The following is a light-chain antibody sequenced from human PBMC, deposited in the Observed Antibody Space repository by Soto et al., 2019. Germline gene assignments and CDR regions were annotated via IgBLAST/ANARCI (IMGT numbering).Light chain of an antibody. Sequence: IQMTQCHSSLSASVGDSVPLTCQASQNINNYLAWYQQKPGKAPKLLIYAAFTLQSGVPSRFSGSGSGTEFTLTISSLQPEDFATYYCKQLNSYRITCRQGTRREI. CDR2: AAF. CDR3: KQLNSYRIT. J-gene: IGKJ5*01. V-gene: IGKV1-9*01. CDR1: QNINNY.